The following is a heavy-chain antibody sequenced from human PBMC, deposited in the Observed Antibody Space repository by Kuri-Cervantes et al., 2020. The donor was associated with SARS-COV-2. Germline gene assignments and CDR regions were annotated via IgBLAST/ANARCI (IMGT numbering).Heavy chain of an antibody. CDR2: IFTYDSDT. Sequence: KDSCKVCGYSFTNYRIGWVRQVPGKGLEWMGIIFTYDSDTTYSPSFQGQVTISADKSLRTTYLHWRSLKASDTAMYYCARRIAVAGTSGARFDYWGQGTLVTVSS. V-gene: IGHV5-51*01. CDR1: GYSFTNYR. D-gene: IGHD6-19*01. CDR3: ARRIAVAGTSGARFDY. J-gene: IGHJ4*02.